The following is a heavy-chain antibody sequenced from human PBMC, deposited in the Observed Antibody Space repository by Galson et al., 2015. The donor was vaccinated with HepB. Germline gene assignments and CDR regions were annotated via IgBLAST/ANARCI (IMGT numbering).Heavy chain of an antibody. CDR1: GFDFGDYY. Sequence: SLRLSCAASGFDFGDYYMSWIRQAPGKGLESVAYISGSGRDTNSADFARGRFTIQRDNAKNSVSLQMNSLRAEDTAMYYCVYAGTYYKEGSWGQGTLVTVSS. CDR3: VYAGTYYKEGS. J-gene: IGHJ5*02. D-gene: IGHD3-10*01. CDR2: ISGSGRDT. V-gene: IGHV3-11*03.